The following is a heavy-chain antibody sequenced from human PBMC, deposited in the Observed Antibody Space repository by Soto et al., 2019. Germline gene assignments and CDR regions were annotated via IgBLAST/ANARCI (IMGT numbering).Heavy chain of an antibody. V-gene: IGHV4-34*01. Sequence: SETLSLTCAVYGGSFSGYYWSWIRQPPGKGLEWIGEINHSGSTNYNPSLKSRVTISVDTSKNQFSLKLSSVTAADTAVYYCARGIPPDVWGQGTTVTVSS. CDR3: ARGIPPDV. J-gene: IGHJ6*02. CDR2: INHSGST. CDR1: GGSFSGYY.